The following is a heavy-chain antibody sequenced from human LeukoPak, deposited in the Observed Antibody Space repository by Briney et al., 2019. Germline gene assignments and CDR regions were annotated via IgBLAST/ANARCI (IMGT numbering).Heavy chain of an antibody. CDR3: ARDLTVSRLQIAKGTGYYGMDV. Sequence: QAGGSLRLSCAVSGLTFSSYGMPWVRQAPGKGLEWVAGIWYDGSNKYYAASVKGRFTISRDNTKNTLYLQMNSLRAEDTAVYCFARDLTVSRLQIAKGTGYYGMDVSGQGTTVTASS. CDR2: IWYDGSNK. CDR1: GLTFSSYG. D-gene: IGHD4-11*01. J-gene: IGHJ6*02. V-gene: IGHV3-33*08.